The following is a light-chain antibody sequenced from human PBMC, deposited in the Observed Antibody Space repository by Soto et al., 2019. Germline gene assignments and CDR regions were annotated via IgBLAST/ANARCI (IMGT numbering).Light chain of an antibody. Sequence: VLTQSPGTLSLSPGERATLSCRASQSVKNNYLGWYQQKPGQPPRLLIYGSSGRAAGIPDRFSVSGSGTDCPLTISRLEPEDFAVYYCHQYGSSPPTFGQGNKVEI. V-gene: IGKV3-20*01. CDR2: GSS. J-gene: IGKJ1*01. CDR1: QSVKNNY. CDR3: HQYGSSPPT.